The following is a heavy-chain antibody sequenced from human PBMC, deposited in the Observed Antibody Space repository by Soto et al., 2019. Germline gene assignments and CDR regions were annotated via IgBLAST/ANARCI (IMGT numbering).Heavy chain of an antibody. CDR2: INAGNGNT. V-gene: IGHV1-3*01. Sequence: ASVKVSCKASGYTFTSYAMHWVRQAPGQRLEWMGWINAGNGNTKYSQKFQGRVTITRDTSASTAYMELSSLRSEDTAVYYCARGSARKPDAFDIRAQGTMVTVS. CDR1: GYTFTSYA. J-gene: IGHJ3*02. D-gene: IGHD6-25*01. CDR3: ARGSARKPDAFDI.